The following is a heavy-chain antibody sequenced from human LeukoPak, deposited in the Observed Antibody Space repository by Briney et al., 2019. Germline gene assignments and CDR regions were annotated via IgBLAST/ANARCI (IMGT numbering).Heavy chain of an antibody. CDR2: IGYDGRNK. CDR3: ARAGPYCSSDCSDDAFDI. Sequence: GGSLRLSCAASGFTFSSYGIHWVRQAPGKGLEWVTFIGYDGRNKYYADSVKGRFTIFRENAKNSLYLQMNNLRAGDTAVYYCARAGPYCSSDCSDDAFDIWGQGTMVTVSS. V-gene: IGHV3-30*02. D-gene: IGHD2-21*02. J-gene: IGHJ3*02. CDR1: GFTFSSYG.